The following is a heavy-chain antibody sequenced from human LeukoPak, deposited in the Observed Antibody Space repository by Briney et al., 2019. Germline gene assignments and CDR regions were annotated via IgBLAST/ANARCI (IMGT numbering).Heavy chain of an antibody. Sequence: KPSETLSLTCTVSGGSISSGGYYWSWIRQHPGKGLEWIGYIYYSGSTYYNPSLKSRVTISVNTSKNQFSLKLSSVTAADTAVYYCARDCFSSSWSGYHHNWFDPWGQGTLVTVSS. CDR2: IYYSGST. D-gene: IGHD3-3*01. CDR1: GGSISSGGYY. CDR3: ARDCFSSSWSGYHHNWFDP. V-gene: IGHV4-31*03. J-gene: IGHJ5*02.